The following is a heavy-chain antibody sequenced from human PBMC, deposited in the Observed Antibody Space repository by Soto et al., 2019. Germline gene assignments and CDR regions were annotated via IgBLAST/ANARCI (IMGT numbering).Heavy chain of an antibody. J-gene: IGHJ4*02. D-gene: IGHD2-21*01. CDR3: ARDTAYCGGDCYLYYFDY. CDR2: ISSSSSYI. V-gene: IGHV3-21*01. CDR1: GFTFSSYS. Sequence: PGGSLRLSXAASGFTFSSYSMNWVRQAPGKGLEWVSSISSSSSYIYYADSVKGRFTISRDNAKNSLYLQMNSLRAEDTAVYYCARDTAYCGGDCYLYYFDYWGQGTLVTVSS.